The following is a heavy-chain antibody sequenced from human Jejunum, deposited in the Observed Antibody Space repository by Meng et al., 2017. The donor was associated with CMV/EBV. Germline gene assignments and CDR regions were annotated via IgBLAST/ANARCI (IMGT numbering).Heavy chain of an antibody. D-gene: IGHD4-23*01. CDR2: FYYTETT. CDR3: ASTDGNEYFDY. V-gene: IGHV4-39*07. CDR1: GAAIRSGSSF. Sequence: VSGAAIRSGSSFWDWSRQPPGEGLEWMGTFYYTETTDYSPPLESRVTISVDTSKNQFSLKLSSVTAADTAVYYCASTDGNEYFDYWGQGTLVTVSS. J-gene: IGHJ4*02.